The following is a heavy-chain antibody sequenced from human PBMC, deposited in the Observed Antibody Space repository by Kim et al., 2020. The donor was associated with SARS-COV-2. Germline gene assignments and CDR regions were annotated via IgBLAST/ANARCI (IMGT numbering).Heavy chain of an antibody. Sequence: ASVKVSCKASGYTFTSYDMHWVRQAPGQGLEWMGIINPSGGSTSYAQKFQGRVTMTRDTSTSTVYMELSSLRSEDTAVYYCARGSALGYYFDYWGQGTLVTISS. CDR3: ARGSALGYYFDY. CDR1: GYTFTSYD. CDR2: INPSGGST. D-gene: IGHD2-15*01. V-gene: IGHV1-46*01. J-gene: IGHJ4*02.